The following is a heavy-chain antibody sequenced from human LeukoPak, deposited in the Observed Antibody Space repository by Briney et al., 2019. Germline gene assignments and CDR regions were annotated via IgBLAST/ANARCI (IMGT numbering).Heavy chain of an antibody. Sequence: ASVKVSCKASGYTFTSYGISWVRRAPGQGLEWMGWISAYNGNTNYAQKFQGRVTMTTDTSTSTAYMELRSLRSDDTAVYYCARDGTIFGVVITDYYYYYGMDVWGQGTTVTVSS. CDR1: GYTFTSYG. V-gene: IGHV1-18*01. D-gene: IGHD3-3*01. CDR2: ISAYNGNT. J-gene: IGHJ6*02. CDR3: ARDGTIFGVVITDYYYYYGMDV.